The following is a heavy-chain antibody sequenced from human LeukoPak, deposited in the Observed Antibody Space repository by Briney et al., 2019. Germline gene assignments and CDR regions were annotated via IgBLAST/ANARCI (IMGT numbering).Heavy chain of an antibody. Sequence: SETLSLTCTVSGGSISRTSYYWAWTRQPPGKGLGWIGSIYYSGSTYYNPSLKSRVTISVDTSKNHFSLKLSSVTAADTAVYYCAIVSAAGTIDWFDPWGQGTLVTVSS. CDR2: IYYSGST. J-gene: IGHJ5*02. CDR3: AIVSAAGTIDWFDP. CDR1: GGSISRTSYY. V-gene: IGHV4-39*02. D-gene: IGHD6-13*01.